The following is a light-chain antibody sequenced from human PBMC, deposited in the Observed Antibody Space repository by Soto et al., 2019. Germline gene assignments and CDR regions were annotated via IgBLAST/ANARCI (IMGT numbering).Light chain of an antibody. Sequence: EIVMTQSPATLSVSPGDGATLSCRASQSVDSNLAWYQQKPGQTPRLLIYGASTRPTGIPARFSGSGSGTEFTLTISSLQSEDSAFYYCQQYNKWPITFGQGTRLEIK. V-gene: IGKV3D-15*01. J-gene: IGKJ5*01. CDR2: GAS. CDR1: QSVDSN. CDR3: QQYNKWPIT.